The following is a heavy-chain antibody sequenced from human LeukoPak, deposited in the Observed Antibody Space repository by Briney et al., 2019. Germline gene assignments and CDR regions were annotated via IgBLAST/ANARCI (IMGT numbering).Heavy chain of an antibody. J-gene: IGHJ4*02. V-gene: IGHV4-39*01. D-gene: IGHD4-17*01. CDR2: IYFSGST. CDR3: ARDNGDYALDY. Sequence: SETLSLTCTVSDGSISSSSYYWGWIRQPPGTGLEWIGSIYFSGSTYYNPSLKSRVTISVDTSKNQFSLKLSSVTAADTAVYYCARDNGDYALDYWGQGTLVTASS. CDR1: DGSISSSSYY.